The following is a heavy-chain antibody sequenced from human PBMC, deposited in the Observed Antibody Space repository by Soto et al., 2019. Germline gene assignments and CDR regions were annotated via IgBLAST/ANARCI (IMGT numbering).Heavy chain of an antibody. J-gene: IGHJ4*02. Sequence: PSETLSLTCTVSGGSISSGGYYWSWIRHHPEKGLEWIGYIFHTGSTDYNPSLKSRVTISIDTSKKQFSLMLSSVTAADTAVYYCARTDYSHYAVQDFWGQGXPVTVFS. CDR2: IFHTGST. CDR1: GGSISSGGYY. D-gene: IGHD4-4*01. V-gene: IGHV4-31*03. CDR3: ARTDYSHYAVQDF.